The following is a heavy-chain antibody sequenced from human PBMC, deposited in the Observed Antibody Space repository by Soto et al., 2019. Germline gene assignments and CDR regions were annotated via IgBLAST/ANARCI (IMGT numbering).Heavy chain of an antibody. V-gene: IGHV3-7*03. Sequence: GGSLRLSCAASGFRFGSSWMSWVRQAPGKGLEWVANIKEDGSEKNYVDFVKGRFTISRDNAKNSLYVQMNSLRAEDTAVYYCAKTANGWFSAFDIWGQGTMVTVSS. CDR2: IKEDGSEK. J-gene: IGHJ3*02. CDR3: AKTANGWFSAFDI. CDR1: GFRFGSSW. D-gene: IGHD6-19*01.